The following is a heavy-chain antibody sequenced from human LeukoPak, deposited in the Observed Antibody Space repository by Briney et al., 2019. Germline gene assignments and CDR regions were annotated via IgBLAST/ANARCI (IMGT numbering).Heavy chain of an antibody. CDR2: IYSGGST. V-gene: IGHV3-66*01. J-gene: IGHJ4*02. CDR1: GLTVNSNY. CDR3: AKDSRFVFGESSPSHFDY. D-gene: IGHD3-10*01. Sequence: GGSLRLSCTASGLTVNSNYMTWVRQAPGKGLEWVSVIYSGGSTYYADSVKGRFTISRDNSKPTLYLQMNSLRAEDTAVYYCAKDSRFVFGESSPSHFDYWGQGALVTVSS.